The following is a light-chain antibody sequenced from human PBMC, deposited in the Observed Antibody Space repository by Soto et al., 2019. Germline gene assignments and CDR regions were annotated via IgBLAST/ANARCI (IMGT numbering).Light chain of an antibody. V-gene: IGKV1-27*01. J-gene: IGKJ4*01. CDR2: TSS. CDR3: QKHDNAPLT. Sequence: DIQMTQSPSSLSASVGDRVTITCRASQSISSYLNWYQQKPGKAPKLLIYTSSTLQSGVPSRFSGSASGTDFTLTISSLQPEDVATYYCQKHDNAPLTFGGGTKVDIK. CDR1: QSISSY.